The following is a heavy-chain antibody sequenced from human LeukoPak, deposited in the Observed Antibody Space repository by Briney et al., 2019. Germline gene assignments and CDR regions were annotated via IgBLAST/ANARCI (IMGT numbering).Heavy chain of an antibody. J-gene: IGHJ4*02. Sequence: GGSLRLSCAASGFTFSGSAMHWVRQASGKGLEWVGRIRSRANSYATAYAASVKGRFTISRDDSKNTAYLQMNSLKTEDTAVYYCTSPYCSGGSCLDYWGQGTLVTVSS. D-gene: IGHD2-15*01. CDR2: IRSRANSYAT. CDR3: TSPYCSGGSCLDY. CDR1: GFTFSGSA. V-gene: IGHV3-73*01.